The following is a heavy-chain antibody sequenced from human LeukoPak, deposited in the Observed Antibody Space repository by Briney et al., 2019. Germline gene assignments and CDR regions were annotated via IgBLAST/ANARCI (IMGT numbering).Heavy chain of an antibody. J-gene: IGHJ4*02. CDR1: GGSISSYY. CDR2: IYYSGST. V-gene: IGHV4-59*08. D-gene: IGHD5-18*01. CDR3: ARLNPYSYGYHFDY. Sequence: SETLSLTCTVSGGSISSYYWSWIQQPPGKGLEWIGYIYYSGSTNYNPSLKSRVTISVDTSKNQFSLKLSSVTAADTAVYYCARLNPYSYGYHFDYWGQGTLVTVSS.